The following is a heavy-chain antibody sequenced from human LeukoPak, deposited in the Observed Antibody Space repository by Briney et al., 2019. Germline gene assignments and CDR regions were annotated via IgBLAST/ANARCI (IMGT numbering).Heavy chain of an antibody. CDR1: GGSFSGYY. CDR3: ARHQFWGSMATTYQYFDY. D-gene: IGHD5-24*01. CDR2: INHSGST. J-gene: IGHJ4*02. Sequence: SETLSLTCAVYGGSFSGYYWSWIRQPPGKGLEWIGEINHSGSTNYNPSLKSRVTISVDTSKNQFSLKLSSVTAADTAVYYCARHQFWGSMATTYQYFDYWGQGTLVTVSS. V-gene: IGHV4-34*01.